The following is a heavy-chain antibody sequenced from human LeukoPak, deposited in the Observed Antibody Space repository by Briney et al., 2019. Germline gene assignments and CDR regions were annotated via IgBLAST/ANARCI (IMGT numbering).Heavy chain of an antibody. CDR1: GFTFSSYA. V-gene: IGHV3-23*01. J-gene: IGHJ4*02. Sequence: GGSLRLSCAASGFTFSSYAMSWVRQAPGKGLEWVSAISGSGGSTYYADSVKGRFTISRDDSKNTLYLQMNSLRAEDTAVYYCANPPPYSSGWYYWGQGTLVTVSS. CDR2: ISGSGGST. D-gene: IGHD6-19*01. CDR3: ANPPPYSSGWYY.